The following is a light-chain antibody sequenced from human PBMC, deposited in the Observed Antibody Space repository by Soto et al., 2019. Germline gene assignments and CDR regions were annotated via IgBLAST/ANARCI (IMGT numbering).Light chain of an antibody. V-gene: IGKV1-8*01. CDR2: AAY. Sequence: AIRMSQSPSSLSASTGDRVTITCRASQGISSYLALYQQKPGKAPKLLIYAAYNLQSGVPSRFSGSGSGTDFTLTISCLQSEDFATYYCQQYYSYPRTFGQGTKVDI. CDR3: QQYYSYPRT. J-gene: IGKJ1*01. CDR1: QGISSY.